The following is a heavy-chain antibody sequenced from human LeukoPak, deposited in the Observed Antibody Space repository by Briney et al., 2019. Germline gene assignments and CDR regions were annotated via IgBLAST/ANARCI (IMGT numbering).Heavy chain of an antibody. V-gene: IGHV4-59*01. CDR2: IYYSGST. CDR3: ATYCSSTSCYEPYDAFDI. J-gene: IGHJ3*02. D-gene: IGHD2-2*01. CDR1: GGSISSYY. Sequence: SETLSLTCTVSGGSISSYYWSWIRQPPGKGLEWIGYIYYSGSTNYNPSLESRVTISVDTSKNQFSLKLSSVTAADTAVYYCATYCSSTSCYEPYDAFDIWGQGTMVTVSS.